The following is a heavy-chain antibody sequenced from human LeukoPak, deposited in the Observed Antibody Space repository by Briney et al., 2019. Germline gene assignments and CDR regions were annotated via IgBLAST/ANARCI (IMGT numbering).Heavy chain of an antibody. D-gene: IGHD3-22*01. CDR2: ISGSGGST. CDR3: AKIRGRNCYDRSPSAFDI. J-gene: IGHJ3*02. CDR1: GFTFSSYA. V-gene: IGHV3-23*01. Sequence: GGSLRLSCAASGFTFSSYAMSWVRQAPGKGLEWVSAISGSGGSTYYADSVKGRFTISRDNSKNTLYLQMNSLRAEDTAVYYCAKIRGRNCYDRSPSAFDIWGQGTMVTVSS.